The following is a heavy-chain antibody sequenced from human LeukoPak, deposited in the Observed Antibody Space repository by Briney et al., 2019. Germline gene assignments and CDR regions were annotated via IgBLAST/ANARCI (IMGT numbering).Heavy chain of an antibody. J-gene: IGHJ4*02. Sequence: GGSLRLSCAASGFTFSIYSMNWVRQAPGKGLEWVSSISSSGTNKYCADSVKGRFTISRDNAKNSLYLQMNSLRAEDTAVYYCASGSYDTRRYDYWGQGILVTVTS. V-gene: IGHV3-21*06. CDR2: ISSSGTNK. D-gene: IGHD1-26*01. CDR3: ASGSYDTRRYDY. CDR1: GFTFSIYS.